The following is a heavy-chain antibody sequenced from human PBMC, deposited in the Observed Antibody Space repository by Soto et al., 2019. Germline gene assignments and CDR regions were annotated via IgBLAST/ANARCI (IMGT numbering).Heavy chain of an antibody. D-gene: IGHD2-2*01. J-gene: IGHJ6*02. V-gene: IGHV1-69*13. CDR2: IIPIFGTA. Sequence: SVKVSCKASGGTFGSYAISWVRQAPGQGLEWMGGIIPIFGTANYAQKFQGRVTITADESTSTAYMELSSLRSEDTAVYYCARTGVVVPAASPPLPYYYYGMDVWGQGTTVTVSS. CDR3: ARTGVVVPAASPPLPYYYYGMDV. CDR1: GGTFGSYA.